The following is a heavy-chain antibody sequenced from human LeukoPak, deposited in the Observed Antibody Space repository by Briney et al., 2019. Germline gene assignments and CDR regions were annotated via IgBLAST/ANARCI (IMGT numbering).Heavy chain of an antibody. CDR3: ARVGFDSSGYYYFEHSY. J-gene: IGHJ4*02. V-gene: IGHV1-2*02. Sequence: ASVKVSCKASGYTFTGYYMHWVRQAPGQGLEWMGWINPNSGGTNYAQKFQGRVTMTTDTSTSTAYMELRSLRSDDTAVYYCARVGFDSSGYYYFEHSYWGQGTLVTVSS. D-gene: IGHD3-22*01. CDR1: GYTFTGYY. CDR2: INPNSGGT.